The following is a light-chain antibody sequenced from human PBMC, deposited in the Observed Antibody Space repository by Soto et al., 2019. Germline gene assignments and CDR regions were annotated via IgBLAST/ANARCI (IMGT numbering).Light chain of an antibody. CDR3: GSYTRTSTLGL. Sequence: QSALTQPASVSGSPGQSITISCTGTTTDVGGYNSVSWYQQHPGKAPKLIIYDVSYRPSGVSNRFSGSKSGNTASLTISGLQSEHEADYYCGSYTRTSTLGLFGGGTKVTVL. J-gene: IGLJ2*01. V-gene: IGLV2-14*03. CDR2: DVS. CDR1: TTDVGGYNS.